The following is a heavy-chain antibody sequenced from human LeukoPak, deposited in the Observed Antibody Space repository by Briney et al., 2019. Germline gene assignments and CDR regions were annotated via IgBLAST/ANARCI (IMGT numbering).Heavy chain of an antibody. D-gene: IGHD3-16*01. CDR3: ARDKVGAYYYYGMDV. Sequence: GGSLRLSCAASGFTFSSYWMNWVRQAPGKGLEWVSSISSSSSYIYYADSVKGRFTISRDNAKNSLYLQMNSLRAEDTAVYYCARDKVGAYYYYGMDVWGQGTTVTVSS. CDR2: ISSSSSYI. CDR1: GFTFSSYW. J-gene: IGHJ6*02. V-gene: IGHV3-21*01.